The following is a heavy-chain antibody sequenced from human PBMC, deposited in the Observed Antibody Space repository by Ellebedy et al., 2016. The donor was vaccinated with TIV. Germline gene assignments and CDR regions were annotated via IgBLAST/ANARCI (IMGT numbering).Heavy chain of an antibody. J-gene: IGHJ1*01. CDR1: GYTFTSYA. CDR3: ARAFSVSGWWSIGYFQH. V-gene: IGHV1-69*13. D-gene: IGHD6-19*01. Sequence: ASVKVSCKASGYTFTSYAISWVRQAPAQGLEWMGGIIPIFGTANYAQKFQGRVTITADESTSTAYMELSSLRSEDTAVYYCARAFSVSGWWSIGYFQHWGQGTLVTVSS. CDR2: IIPIFGTA.